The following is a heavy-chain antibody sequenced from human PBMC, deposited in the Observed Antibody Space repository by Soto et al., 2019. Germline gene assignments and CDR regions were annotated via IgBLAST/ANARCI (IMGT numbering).Heavy chain of an antibody. Sequence: SVKVSCKASGYTFTSYYMHWVRQAPGQGLEWMGIINPSGGSTSYAQKFQGRVTMTRDTSTSTVYMELSSLRSEDTAVYYCATTNWNDGSRFDYWGQGTLVTVSS. V-gene: IGHV1-46*01. J-gene: IGHJ4*02. CDR3: ATTNWNDGSRFDY. D-gene: IGHD1-1*01. CDR1: GYTFTSYY. CDR2: INPSGGST.